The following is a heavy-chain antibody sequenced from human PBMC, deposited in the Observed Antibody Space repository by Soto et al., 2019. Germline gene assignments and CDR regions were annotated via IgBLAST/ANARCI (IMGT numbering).Heavy chain of an antibody. J-gene: IGHJ6*04. V-gene: IGHV3-23*01. D-gene: IGHD2-21*01. CDR3: TSAHILCRGCYSTYDYCPLDV. CDR1: GFMFNTYA. CDR2: ISGSDGST. Sequence: PGGSLRLSCSASGFMFNTYALSWVRQAPGRGPEWVSVISGSDGSTSYADSVKGRFTLSRDNSRNTLYLQMNRLRPEDTAVYYCTSAHILCRGCYSTYDYCPLDVWGKGTTVTVFS.